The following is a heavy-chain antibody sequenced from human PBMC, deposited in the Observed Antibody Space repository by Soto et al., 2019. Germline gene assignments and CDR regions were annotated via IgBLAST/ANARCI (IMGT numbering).Heavy chain of an antibody. D-gene: IGHD3-3*01. CDR3: ARGWNGFRRVLLNWFDP. CDR1: GGSISSGDFF. CDR2: INHSGST. J-gene: IGHJ5*02. Sequence: SETLSLTCTVSGGSISSGDFFWSWIRQPPGKGLEWIGEINHSGSTNYNPSLKSRVTISVDTSKNQFSLKLSSVTAADTAVYYCARGWNGFRRVLLNWFDPWGQGTLVTVSS. V-gene: IGHV4-39*07.